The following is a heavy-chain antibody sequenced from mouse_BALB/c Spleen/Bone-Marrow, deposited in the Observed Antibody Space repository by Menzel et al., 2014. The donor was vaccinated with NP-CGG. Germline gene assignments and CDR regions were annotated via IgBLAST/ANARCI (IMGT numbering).Heavy chain of an antibody. D-gene: IGHD2-1*01. CDR2: INPSTGDT. J-gene: IGHJ4*01. CDR3: ARGNYEAMDS. CDR1: GYTFTRYW. V-gene: IGHV1-7*01. Sequence: VHLVESGAELAKPGASVKMSCKASGYTFTRYWMHWVKQRPGQGLEWIGYINPSTGDTEYNQKFKDKATLTADMSSSTAYMQLSSLTSEDPAVYYCARGNYEAMDSWGQGTSVTVSS.